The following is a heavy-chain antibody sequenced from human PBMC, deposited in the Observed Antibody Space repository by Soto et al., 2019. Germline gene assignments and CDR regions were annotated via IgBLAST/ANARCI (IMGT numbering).Heavy chain of an antibody. D-gene: IGHD3-10*01. CDR3: AKASRGFNYYGMDV. CDR2: ISYDGSNK. J-gene: IGHJ6*02. Sequence: GGSLRLSCAASGFTFSSYGMHWVRQAPGKGLEWVAVISYDGSNKYYADSVKGRFTISRDNSKNTLYLQMNSLRAEDTAVYYCAKASRGFNYYGMDVWGQGTTVTVSS. CDR1: GFTFSSYG. V-gene: IGHV3-30*18.